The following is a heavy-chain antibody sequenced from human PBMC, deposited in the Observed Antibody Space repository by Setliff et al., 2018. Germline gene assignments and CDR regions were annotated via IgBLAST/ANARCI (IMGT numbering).Heavy chain of an antibody. CDR2: ISWDGGST. V-gene: IGHV3-43D*03. D-gene: IGHD5-18*01. CDR3: ATYKYGFAFDI. J-gene: IGHJ3*02. CDR1: GFTFDDYA. Sequence: GGSLRLSCAASGFTFDDYAMHWVRQAPGKGLEWVSLISWDGGSTYYVDSVKGRFTISRDNAKNSLYLQMNSLRAEDTAVYYCATYKYGFAFDIWGQGTVVTVSS.